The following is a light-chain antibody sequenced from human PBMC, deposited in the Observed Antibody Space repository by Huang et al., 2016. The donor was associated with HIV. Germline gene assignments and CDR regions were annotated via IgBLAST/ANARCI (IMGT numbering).Light chain of an antibody. CDR1: QNLGSN. CDR2: DAS. CDR3: QQYNKWPRT. Sequence: DILMTQSPVTLSVPPGERATLSCSASQNLGSNLAWYQQKPGHPPRLLIYDASTRATGAPARFSGSGSKTDFNLTIGSLQSEDSALYFCQQYNKWPRTFGQGTKLEIK. V-gene: IGKV3D-15*01. J-gene: IGKJ1*01.